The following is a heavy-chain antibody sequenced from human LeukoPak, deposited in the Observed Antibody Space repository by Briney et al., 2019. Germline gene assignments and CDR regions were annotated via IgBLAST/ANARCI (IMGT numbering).Heavy chain of an antibody. CDR2: IYGSGST. J-gene: IGHJ4*02. Sequence: KPSETLSLTCTVSGGSISSYYWSWIRQAAGKGLEWIWRIYGSGSTNYNPSLWGRVTMSVDTSKKQVSLNLSSVTAADTAVYYCARDLGGLYYDSSGTDYWGQGTLVTVSS. CDR3: ARDLGGLYYDSSGTDY. V-gene: IGHV4-4*07. CDR1: GGSISSYY. D-gene: IGHD3-22*01.